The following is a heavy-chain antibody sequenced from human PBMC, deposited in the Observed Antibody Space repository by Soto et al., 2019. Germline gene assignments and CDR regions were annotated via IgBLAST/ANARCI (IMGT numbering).Heavy chain of an antibody. D-gene: IGHD6-19*01. CDR3: ARHGIIAVAGYYYGMDV. CDR2: IDPSGSYT. CDR1: GYSFTSYW. V-gene: IGHV5-10-1*01. J-gene: IGHJ6*02. Sequence: GESLKISCKGSGYSFTSYWISWVRQMPGKGLEWMGRIDPSGSYTNYSPSFQGHVTISADKSISTAYLQWSSLKASDTAMYYCARHGIIAVAGYYYGMDVWGQGTTVTVSS.